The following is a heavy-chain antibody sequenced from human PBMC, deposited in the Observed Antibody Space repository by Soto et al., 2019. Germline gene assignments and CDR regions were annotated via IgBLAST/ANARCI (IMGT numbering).Heavy chain of an antibody. Sequence: QLQLRESGPGLVQPSGTLSLTCDVSGDSLTNNHWWSWVRQAPGKGLGWIGEIWHTGRPNYNPSLKSRAAISIDKSKSQFSLKLSSVSAADTAVYYCVSDSRTGCSSINCYMHWGQGTLVTVSS. D-gene: IGHD2-15*01. V-gene: IGHV4-4*02. CDR3: VSDSRTGCSSINCYMH. J-gene: IGHJ4*02. CDR2: IWHTGRP. CDR1: GDSLTNNHW.